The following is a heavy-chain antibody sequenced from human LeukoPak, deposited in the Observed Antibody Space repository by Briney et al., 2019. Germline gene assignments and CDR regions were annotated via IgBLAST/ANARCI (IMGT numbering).Heavy chain of an antibody. J-gene: IGHJ4*02. CDR2: ISGSDGTT. V-gene: IGHV3-23*01. CDR3: AKAPYTAMVSPFDY. D-gene: IGHD5-18*01. CDR1: GFTFSNYA. Sequence: GGSLRLSCAASGFTFSNYAMSWVRQAPGKGLEWVSGISGSDGTTYYADSVKGRFTISRDNSKNTLYLQMNGLRAEDTAVYYCAKAPYTAMVSPFDYWGQGTLVTVSS.